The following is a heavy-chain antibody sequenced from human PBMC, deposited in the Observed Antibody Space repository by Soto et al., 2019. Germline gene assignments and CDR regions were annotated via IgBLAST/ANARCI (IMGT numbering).Heavy chain of an antibody. CDR2: ITWQTGRK. CDR1: GLTFDDYA. D-gene: IGHD1-26*01. J-gene: IGHJ6*02. V-gene: IGHV3-9*01. Sequence: EVQLVESGGGLVQPGGSLRHSCAGSGLTFDDYAMHWVRQAPGKGLEWVSGITWQTGRKGYADSVQGRFTISRDNAMNSLYLQMNSLRLEDTALYYCVKDISPGGADVWGQGTTVTVS. CDR3: VKDISPGGADV.